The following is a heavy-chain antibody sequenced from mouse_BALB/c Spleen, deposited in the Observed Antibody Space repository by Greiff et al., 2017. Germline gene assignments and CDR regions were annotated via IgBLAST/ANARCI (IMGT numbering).Heavy chain of an antibody. V-gene: IGHV10-3*03. CDR2: IRSKSNNYAT. CDR3: VREGYYGSNWYFDV. D-gene: IGHD1-1*01. J-gene: IGHJ1*01. Sequence: EVQLVESGGGLVQPKGSLKLSCAASGFTFNTYAMHWVCQAPGKGLEWVARIRSKSNNYATYYADSVKDRFTISRDDSQSMLYLQMNNLKTEDTAMYYCVREGYYGSNWYFDVWGAGTTVTVSS. CDR1: GFTFNTYA.